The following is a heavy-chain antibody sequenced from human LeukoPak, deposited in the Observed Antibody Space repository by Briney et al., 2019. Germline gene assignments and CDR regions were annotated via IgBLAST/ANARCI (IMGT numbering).Heavy chain of an antibody. D-gene: IGHD3-16*02. V-gene: IGHV3-23*01. CDR1: GFTFSSYA. J-gene: IGHJ4*02. Sequence: GGSLRLSCAASGFTFSSYAISWVRQAPGKGLEWVSGISSSGGNTEYADSVKGRFTISRDNSKNILYLQMDSLRAEDTAVYYCAKLGELSLLVVYWGQGTLVTVSS. CDR2: ISSSGGNT. CDR3: AKLGELSLLVVY.